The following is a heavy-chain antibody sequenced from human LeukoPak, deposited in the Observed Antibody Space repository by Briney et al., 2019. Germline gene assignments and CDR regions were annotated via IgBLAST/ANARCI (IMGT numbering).Heavy chain of an antibody. CDR1: GFTVSSNY. CDR2: IYSGGST. J-gene: IGHJ3*02. CDR3: AREVIWFGESHDAFDI. D-gene: IGHD3-10*01. V-gene: IGHV3-53*01. Sequence: AGGSLRLSCAASGFTVSSNYMSWVRQAPGKGLEWVSVIYSGGSTYYADSVKGRFTISRDNSKNTLYLQMNSLRAEDTAVYYCAREVIWFGESHDAFDIWGQGTMVTVSS.